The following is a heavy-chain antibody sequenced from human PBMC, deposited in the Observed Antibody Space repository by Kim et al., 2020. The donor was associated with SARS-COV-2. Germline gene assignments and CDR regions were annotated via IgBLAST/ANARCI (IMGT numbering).Heavy chain of an antibody. J-gene: IGHJ6*02. CDR3: AKETFFTFGGVIANYYYGMDV. Sequence: GGSLRLSCAASGFTFGDYAMHWVRQAPGKGLEWVSGISWNSGSIGYADSVKGRFTISRDNAKNSLYLQMNSLRAEDTALYYCAKETFFTFGGVIANYYYGMDVWGQGTTVTVSS. V-gene: IGHV3-9*01. CDR2: ISWNSGSI. D-gene: IGHD3-16*02. CDR1: GFTFGDYA.